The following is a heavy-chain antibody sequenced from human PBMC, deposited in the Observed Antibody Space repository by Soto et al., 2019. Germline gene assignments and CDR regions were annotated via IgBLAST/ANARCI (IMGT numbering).Heavy chain of an antibody. J-gene: IGHJ4*02. V-gene: IGHV3-23*01. CDR1: GFSFRNYA. CDR3: ANGRATYGLLTHDY. CDR2: LTGSSSNI. Sequence: GGSLRLSCAASGFSFRNYAMSWVRQAPGKGLEWISTLTGSSSNIYYADSVKGRFAISRDNSRNTLYLQMSSLTAEDTAVYYCANGRATYGLLTHDYWGQGTLVTVSS. D-gene: IGHD3-10*01.